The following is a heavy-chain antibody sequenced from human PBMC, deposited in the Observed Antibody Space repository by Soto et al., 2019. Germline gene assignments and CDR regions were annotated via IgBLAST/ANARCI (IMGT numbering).Heavy chain of an antibody. D-gene: IGHD3-16*01. J-gene: IGHJ6*02. V-gene: IGHV1-3*01. CDR3: AREGGSRNYYYYGMDV. CDR2: INAGNGNT. CDR1: GYTFTSYA. Sequence: ASVKVSCKASGYTFTSYAMHWVRQAPGQRLEWMGWINAGNGNTKYSQKFQGRVTITRDTSASTAYMKLSSLRSEDTAVYYCAREGGSRNYYYYGMDVWGQGTTVTVSS.